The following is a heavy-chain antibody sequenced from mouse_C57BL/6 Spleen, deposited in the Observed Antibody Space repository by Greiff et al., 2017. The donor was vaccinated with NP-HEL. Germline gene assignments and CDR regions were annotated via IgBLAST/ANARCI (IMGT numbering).Heavy chain of an antibody. CDR2: ISSGSSTI. V-gene: IGHV5-17*01. D-gene: IGHD3-3*01. J-gene: IGHJ4*01. Sequence: EVKLMESGGGLVKPGGSLKLSCAASGFTFSDYGMHWVRQAPEKGLEWVAYISSGSSTIYYADTVKCRFTISRDNAKNTLFLQMTSLRSEDTAMYYCARTEGGRLFYAMDYWGQGTSVTVSS. CDR1: GFTFSDYG. CDR3: ARTEGGRLFYAMDY.